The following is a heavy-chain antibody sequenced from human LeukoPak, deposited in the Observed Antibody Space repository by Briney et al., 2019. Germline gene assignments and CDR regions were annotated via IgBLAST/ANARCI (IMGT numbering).Heavy chain of an antibody. J-gene: IGHJ6*03. CDR1: GFTFSSYW. V-gene: IGHV3-7*03. D-gene: IGHD3-10*01. Sequence: GGSLRLSCAASGFTFSSYWMSWVRQAPGKGLEWVANIKQDGSEKYYVDSVKGRFTISRDNAKNSLYLQMNSLRAEDTAVYYCARALYGSGSNYYYYYMDVWGKGTTVTISS. CDR2: IKQDGSEK. CDR3: ARALYGSGSNYYYYYMDV.